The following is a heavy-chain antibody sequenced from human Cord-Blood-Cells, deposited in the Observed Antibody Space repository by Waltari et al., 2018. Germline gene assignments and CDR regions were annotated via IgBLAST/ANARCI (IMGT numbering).Heavy chain of an antibody. Sequence: QVQLVQSGAEVKKPGSSVKVSCKASGGTFSSYAISWVRQAPGQGLEWMGRIIPIFGTANYAQKFQGRVTITADESTSTAYMELSSLRSEDTAVYYCASVGRYCSGGSCYFDYWGQGTLVTVSS. J-gene: IGHJ4*02. CDR3: ASVGRYCSGGSCYFDY. CDR2: IIPIFGTA. D-gene: IGHD2-15*01. CDR1: GGTFSSYA. V-gene: IGHV1-69*18.